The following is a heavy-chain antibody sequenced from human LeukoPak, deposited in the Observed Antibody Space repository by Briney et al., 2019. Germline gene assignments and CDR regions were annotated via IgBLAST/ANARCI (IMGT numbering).Heavy chain of an antibody. J-gene: IGHJ4*02. CDR1: GGSFSGYY. Sequence: SETLSLTCAVYGGSFSGYYWSWIRQPPGKGVEWIGEIHHSGSTNYNPSLKSRVTISVDTSKNQFSLKLSSVTAADTAVYYCARGLYSSSPADYWGQGTLVTVSS. V-gene: IGHV4-34*01. CDR3: ARGLYSSSPADY. D-gene: IGHD6-6*01. CDR2: IHHSGST.